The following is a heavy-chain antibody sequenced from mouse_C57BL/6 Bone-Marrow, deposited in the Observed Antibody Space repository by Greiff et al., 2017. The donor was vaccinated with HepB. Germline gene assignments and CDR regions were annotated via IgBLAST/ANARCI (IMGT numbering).Heavy chain of an antibody. CDR1: GFSLTSYG. CDR3: ARNPAIAY. Sequence: QVQLQQSGPGLVQPSQSLSITCTVSGFSLTSYGVHWVRQSPGKGLEWLGVIWSGGSTDYNAAFISRLSISKDNSKSQVFFKMNSLQADDTATYYCARNPAIAYWGQGTLVTVSA. V-gene: IGHV2-2*01. J-gene: IGHJ3*01. CDR2: IWSGGST.